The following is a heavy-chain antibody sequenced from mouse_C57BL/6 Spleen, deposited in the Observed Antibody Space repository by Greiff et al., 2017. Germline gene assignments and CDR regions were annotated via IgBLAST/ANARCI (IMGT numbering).Heavy chain of an antibody. D-gene: IGHD2-3*01. Sequence: QVQLLQPGAELVRPGTSVKLSCKASGYTFTSYWMHWVKQRPGQGLEWIGVIDPSDSYTNYNQKVKGKATLTVDTSSRTAYMQLSSLTSEDSAVYYCARIDGYFPWFAYWGQGTLVTVSA. V-gene: IGHV1-59*01. CDR1: GYTFTSYW. CDR2: IDPSDSYT. J-gene: IGHJ3*01. CDR3: ARIDGYFPWFAY.